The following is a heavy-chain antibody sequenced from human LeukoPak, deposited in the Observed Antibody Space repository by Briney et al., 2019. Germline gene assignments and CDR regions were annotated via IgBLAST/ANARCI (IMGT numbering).Heavy chain of an antibody. D-gene: IGHD2-15*01. CDR3: AKISRVAATFDP. V-gene: IGHV3-7*01. CDR1: GFSFSTFW. Sequence: GGSLRLSCAASGFSFSTFWMAWVRQAPGKGLEWVANIKYDGTEKFYVDSVKGRFTISRDNAKNSLYLQMNSLRAADTAVYYCAKISRVAATFDPWGQGTLVTVSS. CDR2: IKYDGTEK. J-gene: IGHJ5*02.